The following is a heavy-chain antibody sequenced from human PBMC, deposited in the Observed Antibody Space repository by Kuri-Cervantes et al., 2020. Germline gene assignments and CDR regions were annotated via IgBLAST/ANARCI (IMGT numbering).Heavy chain of an antibody. J-gene: IGHJ5*02. CDR1: GYTFTSYY. CDR2: INPNGART. V-gene: IGHV1-46*01. CDR3: ARDLGYCSSTSCWWFDP. Sequence: ASVKVSCKTPGYTFTSYYIHWVRQAPGQGLEWMGIINPNGARTTYAQKFQGRVTMTRDTSTSTVYMELSSLRSEDTAVYYCARDLGYCSSTSCWWFDPWGQGTLVTVSS. D-gene: IGHD2-2*01.